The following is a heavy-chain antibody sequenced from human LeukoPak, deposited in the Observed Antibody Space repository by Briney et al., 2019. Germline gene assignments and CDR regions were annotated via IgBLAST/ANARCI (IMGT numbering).Heavy chain of an antibody. D-gene: IGHD3-10*01. V-gene: IGHV4-61*02. J-gene: IGHJ5*02. CDR2: IYSSGIT. CDR3: ARGITGRGRFDP. CDR1: GGSITSGSFY. Sequence: SETLSLTCTVSGGSITSGSFYWAWIRQSAGKGLQWIGRIYSSGITNYNPSLKSRLTMSIDTPKSQFFLNLSSLTAADTAVYYCARGITGRGRFDPWGQGTLVTVSS.